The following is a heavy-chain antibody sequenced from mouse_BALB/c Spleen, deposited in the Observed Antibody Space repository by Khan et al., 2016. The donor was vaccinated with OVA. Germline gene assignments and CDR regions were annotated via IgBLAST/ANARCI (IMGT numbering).Heavy chain of an antibody. CDR3: ARADYRYDGYYAMDY. V-gene: IGHV2-6-4*01. J-gene: IGHJ4*01. CDR1: GFSLSRYN. D-gene: IGHD2-14*01. Sequence: VQLQESGPGLVAPSQSLSITCTVSGFSLSRYNIHWVRQPPGKGLDWLGMIWGGGGTDYNSTLKSRLSISKDNSKSQVFLKMNSLQTDDTAMYYCARADYRYDGYYAMDYWGQGTSVTVSS. CDR2: IWGGGGT.